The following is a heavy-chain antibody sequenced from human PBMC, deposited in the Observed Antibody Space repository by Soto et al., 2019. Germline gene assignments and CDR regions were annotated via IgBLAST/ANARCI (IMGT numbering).Heavy chain of an antibody. J-gene: IGHJ4*02. CDR3: AKDHVYYDFWSGYSDY. Sequence: EVQLLESGGGLVQPGGSLRLSCAASGFTFSSYAMSWVRQAPGKGLEWVSAISGSGGSTYYADSVKGRFTISRDNSKNTLYLQMNSLRAEDTAVYYCAKDHVYYDFWSGYSDYWGQGTLVTVSS. D-gene: IGHD3-3*01. CDR1: GFTFSSYA. V-gene: IGHV3-23*01. CDR2: ISGSGGST.